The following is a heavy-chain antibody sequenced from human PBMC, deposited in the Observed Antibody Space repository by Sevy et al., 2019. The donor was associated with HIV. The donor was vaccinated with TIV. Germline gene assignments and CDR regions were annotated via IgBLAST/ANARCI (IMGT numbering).Heavy chain of an antibody. V-gene: IGHV1-18*01. CDR1: GYTFTSYG. Sequence: ASVKVSCKASGYTFTSYGISWVRQAPGQGLEWMGWISAYNGNTNYAQKLQGRVTMTTDTSTSTAYMELRVLRSDDTAVYYCARDRPLVVPAATSGAYYYYGMDVWGQGTTVTVSS. CDR2: ISAYNGNT. CDR3: ARDRPLVVPAATSGAYYYYGMDV. J-gene: IGHJ6*02. D-gene: IGHD2-2*01.